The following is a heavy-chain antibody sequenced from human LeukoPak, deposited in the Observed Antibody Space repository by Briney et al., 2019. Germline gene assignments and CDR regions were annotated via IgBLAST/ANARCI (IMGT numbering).Heavy chain of an antibody. V-gene: IGHV3-30*18. CDR3: AKGVVAATNAAYYGMDV. D-gene: IGHD2-15*01. CDR1: GFTFSNYG. J-gene: IGHJ6*02. Sequence: QPGRSLRLSCAASGFTFSNYGMHWVRQAPGKGLEWMAVISYDESDKYYADSVKGRFTISRDNSKNTLYLQMSSLRPEDTAVYYCAKGVVAATNAAYYGMDVWGQGTTVTVSS. CDR2: ISYDESDK.